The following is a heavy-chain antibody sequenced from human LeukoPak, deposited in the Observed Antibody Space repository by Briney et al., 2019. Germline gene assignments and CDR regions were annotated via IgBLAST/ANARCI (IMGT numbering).Heavy chain of an antibody. D-gene: IGHD1-26*01. CDR1: VGSFSGYY. J-gene: IGHJ3*02. V-gene: IGHV4-34*01. Sequence: SETLSLTCAVYVGSFSGYYWSWIRQPPGKGLEWIGEINHRGGTSYNPSLKSRVTISVDTSKNQFSLKLSSVTAADTAVYYCARFWEVPNAFDIWGQGTMVTVSS. CDR2: INHRGGT. CDR3: ARFWEVPNAFDI.